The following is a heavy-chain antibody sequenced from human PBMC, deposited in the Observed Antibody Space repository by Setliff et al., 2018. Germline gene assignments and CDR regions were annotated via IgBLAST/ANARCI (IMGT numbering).Heavy chain of an antibody. CDR3: SRLVRHCTRTSCQRLSGGEF. Sequence: ASVKVSCKTSGYTFTDYGITWVRQAPGQGLEWMGWISAHTGNTYYTPKLHGRVTLTTDTATSTAYMELTSLGSDDTAVYYCSRLVRHCTRTSCQRLSGGEFWGQGTLVTVSS. CDR2: ISAHTGNT. J-gene: IGHJ4*02. D-gene: IGHD3-10*01. CDR1: GYTFTDYG. V-gene: IGHV1-18*01.